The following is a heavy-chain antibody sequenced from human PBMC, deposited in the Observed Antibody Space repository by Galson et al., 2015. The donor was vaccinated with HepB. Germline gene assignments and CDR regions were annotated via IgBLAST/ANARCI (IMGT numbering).Heavy chain of an antibody. D-gene: IGHD2-15*01. CDR3: ARVPGGSGQINWFDP. CDR1: GFTFDDYG. V-gene: IGHV3-20*04. J-gene: IGHJ5*02. CDR2: INWNGGST. Sequence: SLRLSCAASGFTFDDYGMSWVRQAPGKGLEWVSGINWNGGSTGYADSVKGRFTISRDNAKNSLYLQMNSLRAEDTALYYCARVPGGSGQINWFDPWGQGTLVTVSS.